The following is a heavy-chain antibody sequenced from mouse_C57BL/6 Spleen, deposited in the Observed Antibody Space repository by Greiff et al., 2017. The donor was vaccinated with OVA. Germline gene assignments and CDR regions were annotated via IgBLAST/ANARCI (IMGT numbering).Heavy chain of an antibody. CDR2: IYPRDGST. CDR1: GYTFTSYD. D-gene: IGHD1-1*01. V-gene: IGHV1-85*01. J-gene: IGHJ1*03. Sequence: VQLQQSGPELVKPGASVKLSCKASGYTFTSYDINWVKQRPGQGLEWIGWIYPRDGSTKYNEKFKGKATLTVDTSSSTAYMELHSLTSEDSAVYFCARGGYYYGSSPWYFDVWGTGTTVTVSS. CDR3: ARGGYYYGSSPWYFDV.